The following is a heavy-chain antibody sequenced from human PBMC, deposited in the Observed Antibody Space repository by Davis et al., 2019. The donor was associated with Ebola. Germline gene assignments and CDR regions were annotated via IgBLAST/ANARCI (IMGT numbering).Heavy chain of an antibody. D-gene: IGHD4-11*01. Sequence: GSLRLSCAASGFTFSSYAMSWVRQPPGKGLEWIGEINHSGSTNYNPSLKSRVTISVDTSKNQFSLKLSSVTAADTAVYYCARVRKPTVTTLWFIGMDVWGQGTTVTVSS. V-gene: IGHV4-34*01. CDR1: GFTFSSYA. CDR3: ARVRKPTVTTLWFIGMDV. J-gene: IGHJ6*02. CDR2: INHSGST.